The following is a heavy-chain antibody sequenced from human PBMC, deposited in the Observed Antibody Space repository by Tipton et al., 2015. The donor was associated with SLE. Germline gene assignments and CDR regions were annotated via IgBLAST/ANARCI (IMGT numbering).Heavy chain of an antibody. CDR2: ISSSGSTI. Sequence: SLRLSCAASGFTFSSYEMNWVRQAPGKGLEWVSYISSSGSTIYYADSVKGRFTISRDNAKNSLYLQMNSLRAEDTAVYYCARVGAGTDYCYYYMDVWGKGTTVTVSS. CDR1: GFTFSSYE. CDR3: ARVGAGTDYCYYYMDV. D-gene: IGHD6-19*01. V-gene: IGHV3-48*03. J-gene: IGHJ6*03.